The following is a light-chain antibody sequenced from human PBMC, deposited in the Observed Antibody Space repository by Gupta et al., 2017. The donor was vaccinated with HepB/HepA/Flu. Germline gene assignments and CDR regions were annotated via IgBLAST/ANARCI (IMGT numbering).Light chain of an antibody. CDR2: ENN. CDR3: VTWDNNLSGL. CDR1: SSNIGTNY. J-gene: IGLJ2*01. Sequence: QSVLTQPPSVSAAPGQKVTISCSGTSSNIGTNYVSWYQQVPGTAPKLLIFENNKRPSGIPDRFSGSKSGTSATLGITGLQTGDEADYYCVTWDNNLSGLFGGGTKLTVL. V-gene: IGLV1-51*02.